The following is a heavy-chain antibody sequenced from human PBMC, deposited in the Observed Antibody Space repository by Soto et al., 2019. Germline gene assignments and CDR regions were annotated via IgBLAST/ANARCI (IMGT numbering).Heavy chain of an antibody. CDR3: ARGGHIVVVTAPAPYDAFDI. Sequence: PGGSLRLSCAASGFTFSSYGMHWVRQAPGKGLEWVAVIWYDGSNKYYADSVKGRFAISRDNSKNTLYLQMNSLRAEDTAVYYCARGGHIVVVTAPAPYDAFDIWGQGAMVTVSS. CDR1: GFTFSSYG. D-gene: IGHD2-21*02. V-gene: IGHV3-33*01. J-gene: IGHJ3*02. CDR2: IWYDGSNK.